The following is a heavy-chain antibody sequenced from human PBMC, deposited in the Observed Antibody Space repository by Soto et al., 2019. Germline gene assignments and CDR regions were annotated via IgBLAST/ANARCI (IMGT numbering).Heavy chain of an antibody. J-gene: IGHJ4*02. Sequence: TLSLTCTVSGASISSSYWSWIRQSPERGLEWIAYVYHTGATNYNPSLNSRVTISLDTSKGQFSLNLTSLTTADTAVYFCARGGNRYSNVASGVGGFDFWGQGSLVTVSS. CDR2: VYHTGAT. V-gene: IGHV4-59*01. CDR1: GASISSSY. D-gene: IGHD5-12*01. CDR3: ARGGNRYSNVASGVGGFDF.